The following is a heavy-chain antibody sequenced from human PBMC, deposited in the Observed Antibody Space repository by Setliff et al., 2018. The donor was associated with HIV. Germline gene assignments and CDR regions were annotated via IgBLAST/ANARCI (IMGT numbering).Heavy chain of an antibody. CDR3: ARHKDPPGSRWIFYYYYMDL. CDR1: GGSISSSSYY. Sequence: SSETLSLTCTVSGGSISSSSYYWGWIRQPPGKGLEWIGSIYYSGSTYYNPSLKSRITISVDTSKNQFSLKLSSVTAADTGVYYCARHKDPPGSRWIFYYYYMDLWGGGTTVTVSS. V-gene: IGHV4-39*01. J-gene: IGHJ6*03. CDR2: IYYSGST. D-gene: IGHD6-13*01.